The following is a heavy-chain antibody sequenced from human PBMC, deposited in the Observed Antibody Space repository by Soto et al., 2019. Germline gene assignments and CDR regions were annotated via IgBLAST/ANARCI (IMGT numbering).Heavy chain of an antibody. CDR2: ISGSGGST. CDR1: GFTFSSCD. V-gene: IGHV3-23*01. D-gene: IGHD3-16*01. CDR3: AKVPPRGGPGFDY. J-gene: IGHJ4*02. Sequence: PXGSLRLSCAAAGFTFSSCDQSWVRQAPGKGLDWVSAISGSGGSTYYADSVKGRFTISRDNSKNTLYLQMNSLRAEDTAVYYCAKVPPRGGPGFDYWGQGSLVTVSS.